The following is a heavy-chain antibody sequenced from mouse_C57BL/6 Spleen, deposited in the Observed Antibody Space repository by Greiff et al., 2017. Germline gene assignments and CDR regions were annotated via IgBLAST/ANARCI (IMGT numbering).Heavy chain of an antibody. V-gene: IGHV1-26*01. CDR1: GYTFTDYY. CDR2: INPNNGGT. J-gene: IGHJ4*01. CDR3: ARGERSTMVTAYAMDY. D-gene: IGHD2-2*01. Sequence: VEPGASVKISCKASGYTFTDYYMNWVKQSHGKSLEWIGDINPNNGGTSYNQKFKGKATLTVDKSSSTAYMELRSLTSEDSAVYYCARGERSTMVTAYAMDYWGQGTSVTVSS.